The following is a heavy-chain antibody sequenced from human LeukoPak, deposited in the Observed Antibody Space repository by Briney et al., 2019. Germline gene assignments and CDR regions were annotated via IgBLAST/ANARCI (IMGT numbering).Heavy chain of an antibody. CDR1: GFTFSSYW. CDR2: IKQDGSEK. J-gene: IGHJ6*02. Sequence: GGSLRLSCAASGFTFSSYWMSWVRQAPGKGLEWVANIKQDGSEKYYVDSVKGRFTISRDNAKKLLSLQMNNLRAEDTAVYYCARYCGGDCYGMDVWGQGTTVTVSS. V-gene: IGHV3-7*01. D-gene: IGHD2-21*01. CDR3: ARYCGGDCYGMDV.